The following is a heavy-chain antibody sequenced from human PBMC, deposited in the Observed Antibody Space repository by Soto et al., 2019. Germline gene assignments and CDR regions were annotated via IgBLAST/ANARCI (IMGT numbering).Heavy chain of an antibody. D-gene: IGHD1-1*01. V-gene: IGHV3-11*05. CDR1: GFTFSDYY. Sequence: QVQLVESGGGLVKPGGSLRLSCAASGFTFSDYYMSWIRQAPGKGLEWVSYISSSSSYTNYADSVKGRFTISRDNSKNXLYLQMNSLRAEDTAVYYCARESGQLERFGSAFDIWGQGTMVTVSS. J-gene: IGHJ3*02. CDR2: ISSSSSYT. CDR3: ARESGQLERFGSAFDI.